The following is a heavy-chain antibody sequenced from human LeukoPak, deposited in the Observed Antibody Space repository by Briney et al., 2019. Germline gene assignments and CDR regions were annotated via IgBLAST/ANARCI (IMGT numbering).Heavy chain of an antibody. CDR3: ASGDTTGYSGDAFNI. D-gene: IGHD3-22*01. J-gene: IGHJ3*02. CDR1: GFTVSSNY. CDR2: ISGGGGSA. Sequence: GGSLRLSCAASGFTVSSNYMSWVRQAPGKGLEWVSAISGGGGSAYYADSVKGRFTISRDTSKNTLYLQMDSLRAEDTAVYYCASGDTTGYSGDAFNIWGQGTMVTVSS. V-gene: IGHV3-23*01.